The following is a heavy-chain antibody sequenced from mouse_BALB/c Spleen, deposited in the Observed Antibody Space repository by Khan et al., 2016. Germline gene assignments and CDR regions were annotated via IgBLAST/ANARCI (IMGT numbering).Heavy chain of an antibody. J-gene: IGHJ3*01. V-gene: IGHV10S3*01. CDR2: IRSKSNNYAT. Sequence: EVQLLETGGGLVQPKGSLKLSCAASGFTFNTNAMNWVRQAPGKGLDWVARIRSKSNNYATYYADSVKDRFTISRDDSQSMLYLQMNNLKTEDTAMYYCVRELGFAYWGQGTLVTGSA. D-gene: IGHD4-1*01. CDR3: VRELGFAY. CDR1: GFTFNTNA.